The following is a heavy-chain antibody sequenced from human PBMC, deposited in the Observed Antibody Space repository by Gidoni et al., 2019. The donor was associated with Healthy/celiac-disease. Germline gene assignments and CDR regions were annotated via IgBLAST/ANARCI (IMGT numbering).Heavy chain of an antibody. CDR1: GGSFSGYY. CDR3: AREGLWQLVHGFDY. CDR2: INHSGST. D-gene: IGHD6-6*01. V-gene: IGHV4-34*01. J-gene: IGHJ4*02. Sequence: QVQLQQWGAGLLKPSETLSLTCAVYGGSFSGYYWSWIRQPPGKGLEWIGEINHSGSTNYNPSLKSRVTISVDTSKNQFSLKLSSVTAADTAVYYCAREGLWQLVHGFDYWGQGTLVTVSS.